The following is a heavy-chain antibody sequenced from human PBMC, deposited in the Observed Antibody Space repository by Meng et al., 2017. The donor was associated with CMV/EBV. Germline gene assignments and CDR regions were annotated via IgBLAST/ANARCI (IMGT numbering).Heavy chain of an antibody. CDR2: ISYDGSNK. Sequence: GESLKISCAASGFTFSSYAMHWVRQAPGKGLEWVAVISYDGSNKYYAASVKGRFTISRDNSKNTLYLQMNSLRAEDTAVYYCARDRGELLDYWGQGTLVTVSS. J-gene: IGHJ4*02. V-gene: IGHV3-30*04. CDR3: ARDRGELLDY. CDR1: GFTFSSYA. D-gene: IGHD1-26*01.